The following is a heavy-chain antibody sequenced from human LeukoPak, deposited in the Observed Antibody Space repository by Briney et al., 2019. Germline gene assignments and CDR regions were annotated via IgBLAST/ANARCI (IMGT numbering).Heavy chain of an antibody. CDR2: IIPIFGTA. Sequence: SVKVSCKASGGTFSSYAISWVRQAPGQGLEWMGGIIPIFGTANYAQKFQGRVTITADESTSTAYMELSSLRSEDTAVYYCARGRAMATNTGSFDYWGQGTLVTVSS. CDR1: GGTFSSYA. J-gene: IGHJ4*02. D-gene: IGHD5-24*01. V-gene: IGHV1-69*01. CDR3: ARGRAMATNTGSFDY.